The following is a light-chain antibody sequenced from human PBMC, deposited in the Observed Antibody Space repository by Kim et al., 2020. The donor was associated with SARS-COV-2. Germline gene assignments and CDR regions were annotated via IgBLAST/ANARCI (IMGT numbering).Light chain of an antibody. CDR1: NIGSKN. J-gene: IGLJ3*02. V-gene: IGLV3-9*01. CDR3: QVWDSSTAWV. CDR2: RDS. Sequence: SYELTQPLSVSVALGQTARITCGGNNIGSKNVHWYQQKPGQAPVLVIYRDSNRPSGIPERFSGSNSGNTATLTISRAQAGDEAAYSCQVWDSSTAWVFGG.